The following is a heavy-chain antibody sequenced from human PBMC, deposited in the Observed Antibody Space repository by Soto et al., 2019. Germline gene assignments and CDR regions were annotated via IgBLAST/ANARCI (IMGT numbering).Heavy chain of an antibody. D-gene: IGHD1-26*01. Sequence: GASVKVSCKASGYTFTSYGISWVRQAPGQGLEWMGWISAYNGNTNYAQKLQGRVTMTTVTSTSTAYMELRSLRSDDTAVYYCARASGSYSARYFQHWGQGTLVTVSS. CDR2: ISAYNGNT. CDR1: GYTFTSYG. V-gene: IGHV1-18*04. CDR3: ARASGSYSARYFQH. J-gene: IGHJ1*01.